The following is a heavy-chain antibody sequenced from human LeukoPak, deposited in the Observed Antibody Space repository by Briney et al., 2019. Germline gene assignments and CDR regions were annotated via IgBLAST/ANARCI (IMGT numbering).Heavy chain of an antibody. CDR2: IYTSGST. D-gene: IGHD3-9*01. CDR1: GDSISSYY. V-gene: IGHV4-4*07. Sequence: SETLSLTCTVSGDSISSYYWSWIRQPAGKGLEWIGRIYTSGSTNYNPSLKSRVTMSVDTSKNQFSLKLSSVTAADTAVYYCARQYYDILTGYDRGDAFDIWGQGTMVTVSS. CDR3: ARQYYDILTGYDRGDAFDI. J-gene: IGHJ3*02.